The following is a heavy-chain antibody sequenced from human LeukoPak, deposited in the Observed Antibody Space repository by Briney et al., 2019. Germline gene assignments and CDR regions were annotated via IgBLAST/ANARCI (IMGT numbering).Heavy chain of an antibody. CDR2: IFPSGGEI. V-gene: IGHV3-23*01. D-gene: IGHD2-8*02. CDR1: GLTFSTFA. CDR3: ATYRQVLLPFES. Sequence: GGSLRLSCAASGLTFSTFALIWVRQPPGKGLEWVSSIFPSGGEIHYADSVRGRFTISRDNSKSTLSLQMNSLRAEDTAIYYCATYRQVLLPFESWGQGTLVTVSS. J-gene: IGHJ4*02.